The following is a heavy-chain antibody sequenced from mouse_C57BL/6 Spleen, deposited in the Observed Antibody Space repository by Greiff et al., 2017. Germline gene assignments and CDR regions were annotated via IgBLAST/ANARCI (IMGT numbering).Heavy chain of an antibody. Sequence: EVQRVESGGGLVKPGGSLKLSCAASGFTFSSYAMSWVRQTPEKRLEWVATISDGGSYTYYPDNVKGRFTITRDNAKNNLYLQLSRLTSEDTAMFYCARGDPFAYWGQGTLVTVSA. CDR1: GFTFSSYA. V-gene: IGHV5-4*01. CDR3: ARGDPFAY. CDR2: ISDGGSYT. J-gene: IGHJ3*01.